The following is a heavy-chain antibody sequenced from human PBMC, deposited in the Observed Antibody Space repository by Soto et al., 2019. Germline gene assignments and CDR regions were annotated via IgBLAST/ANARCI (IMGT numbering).Heavy chain of an antibody. J-gene: IGHJ4*02. CDR1: GGSISSGGYY. Sequence: SETLSLTCTVSGGSISSGGYYWSWIRQHPGKGLEWIGYIYYSGSTYYNPSLKSRVTISVDTSKNQFSLKLSSVTAADTAVYYCARGRMGNYDFWSGYPPDYWGQGTLVTVSS. CDR3: ARGRMGNYDFWSGYPPDY. V-gene: IGHV4-31*03. D-gene: IGHD3-3*01. CDR2: IYYSGST.